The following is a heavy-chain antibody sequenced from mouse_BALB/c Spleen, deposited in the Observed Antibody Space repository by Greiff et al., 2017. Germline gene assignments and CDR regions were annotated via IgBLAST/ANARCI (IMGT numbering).Heavy chain of an antibody. J-gene: IGHJ1*01. CDR2: ISYSGST. CDR3: ARGGGPDWYFDV. V-gene: IGHV3-8*02. CDR1: GDSITSGY. Sequence: EVKLQESGPSLVKPSQTLSLTCSVTGDSITSGYWNWIRKFPGNKLEYMGYISYSGSTYYNPSLKSRISITRDTSKNQYYLQLNSVTTEDTATYYCARGGGPDWYFDVWGAGTTVTVSS.